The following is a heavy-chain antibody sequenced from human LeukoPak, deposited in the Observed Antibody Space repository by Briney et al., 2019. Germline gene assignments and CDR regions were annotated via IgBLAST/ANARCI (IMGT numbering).Heavy chain of an antibody. V-gene: IGHV1-8*01. CDR1: GYTFTSYD. CDR3: ARDRDYVWGSYRPVDY. D-gene: IGHD3-16*02. J-gene: IGHJ4*02. Sequence: ASVKVSCKASGYTFTSYDINWVRQATGQGLEWMGWMNPNSGNTGYAQKFQGRVTMTRNTSISTAYMELRSLRSDDTAVYYCARDRDYVWGSYRPVDYWGQGTLVTVSS. CDR2: MNPNSGNT.